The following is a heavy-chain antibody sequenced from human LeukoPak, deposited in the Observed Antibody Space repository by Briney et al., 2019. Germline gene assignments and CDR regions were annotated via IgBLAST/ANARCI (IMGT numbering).Heavy chain of an antibody. D-gene: IGHD2-15*01. CDR2: ISYDGSSK. CDR1: GFSFSDYW. CDR3: AKPKGYCSGGRCYSIFHY. V-gene: IGHV3-30*18. Sequence: GGSLRLSCVASGFSFSDYWLHWVRQAPGKGLEWVAVISYDGSSKYYADSVKGRFTISRDNSKNTLNLQMNSLRAEDTAVYYCAKPKGYCSGGRCYSIFHYWGQGTLVTVSS. J-gene: IGHJ4*02.